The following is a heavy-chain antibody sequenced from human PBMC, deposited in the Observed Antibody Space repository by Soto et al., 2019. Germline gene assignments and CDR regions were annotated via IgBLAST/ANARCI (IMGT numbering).Heavy chain of an antibody. CDR1: GGSISGFF. V-gene: IGHV4-4*07. CDR3: ARGGSTHYYYGLDV. J-gene: IGHJ6*02. Sequence: SSETLSLTCTVSGGSISGFFWTWVRQPPGMPLEGLGHVAASGSTAYNPSLRSRLSLSLDVSKNRFSLELTSVTAADTATYFCARGGSTHYYYGLDVWGQGTTVTVS. CDR2: VAASGST.